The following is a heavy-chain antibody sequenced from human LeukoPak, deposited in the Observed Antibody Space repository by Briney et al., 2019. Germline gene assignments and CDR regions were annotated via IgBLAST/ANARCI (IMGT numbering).Heavy chain of an antibody. CDR1: GGSISSGGYY. D-gene: IGHD2-2*01. Sequence: NPSETLSLTCTVSGGSISSGGYYWSWIRQHPGKGLEWIGYIYYSGSTYYNPSLKSRVTISVDTSKNQFSLKLSSVTAADTAVYYCARVRVVFAMPFWFDPWGQGTLVTVSS. CDR2: IYYSGST. J-gene: IGHJ5*02. CDR3: ARVRVVFAMPFWFDP. V-gene: IGHV4-31*03.